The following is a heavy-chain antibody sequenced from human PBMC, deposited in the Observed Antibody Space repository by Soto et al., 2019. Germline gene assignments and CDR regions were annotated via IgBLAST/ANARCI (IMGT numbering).Heavy chain of an antibody. D-gene: IGHD2-2*01. CDR1: GLSLSTSGVG. J-gene: IGHJ5*02. Sequence: QITLKESGPTLVKPTQTLTLTCTFSGLSLSTSGVGVGWIRQPPGKALEWLALIYWDDDKRYSPSLKSRLTITKDTSKNQVVLTMTNMDPVDTATYYCAHRRGGYCSSTSCYVNWFDPWGQGTLVTVSS. V-gene: IGHV2-5*02. CDR3: AHRRGGYCSSTSCYVNWFDP. CDR2: IYWDDDK.